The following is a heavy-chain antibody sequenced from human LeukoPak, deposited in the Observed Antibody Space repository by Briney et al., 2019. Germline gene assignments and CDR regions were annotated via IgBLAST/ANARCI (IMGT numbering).Heavy chain of an antibody. CDR2: IGARGDVT. J-gene: IGHJ4*02. CDR3: AKVHYTASFPGSFPGRNYFDS. CDR1: GFAFCGYT. D-gene: IGHD1-26*01. V-gene: IGHV3-23*01. Sequence: GGSLRLSCTVSGFAFCGYTMSWVRQAPGKGPEWVSSIGARGDVTYSADSVKGRFTISRDNSKRTLFLQMNSLRAEDTAVYYCAKVHYTASFPGSFPGRNYFDSWGQGSLVTVSS.